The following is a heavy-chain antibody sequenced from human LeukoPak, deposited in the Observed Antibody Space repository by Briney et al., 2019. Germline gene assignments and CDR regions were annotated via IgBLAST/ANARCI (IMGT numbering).Heavy chain of an antibody. CDR2: IWSDGTNK. CDR1: GFTFSSYG. J-gene: IGHJ4*02. V-gene: IGHV3-33*01. D-gene: IGHD1-26*01. CDR3: ARGSGSFSGGFEY. Sequence: PGGSLRLSCAASGFTFSSYGMHWVRQTPGKGLEWVTIIWSDGTNKYYADSVKGRFTIYRDNSKNTLYLQMNRLRAGDPAVYYCARGSGSFSGGFEYWGQGNLVTVSS.